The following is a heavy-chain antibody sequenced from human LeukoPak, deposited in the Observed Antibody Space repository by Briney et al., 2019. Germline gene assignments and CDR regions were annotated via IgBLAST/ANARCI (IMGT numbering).Heavy chain of an antibody. V-gene: IGHV3-30*04. CDR1: GFTFSSYA. D-gene: IGHD6-13*01. CDR3: ARDRLIAADGTTSYFDY. Sequence: PGGSLRLSCAASGFTFSSYAMHWVRQAPGKGLEWVAVISYDGSNKYYADSVKGRFTISRDNSKNTLYLQMNSLRAEDTAVYYCARDRLIAADGTTSYFDYWGQGTLVTVSS. J-gene: IGHJ4*02. CDR2: ISYDGSNK.